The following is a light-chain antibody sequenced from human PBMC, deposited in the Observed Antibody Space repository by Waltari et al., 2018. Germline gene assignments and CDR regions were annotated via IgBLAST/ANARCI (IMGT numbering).Light chain of an antibody. CDR3: QHRSNWPRST. CDR2: DAS. V-gene: IGKV3-11*01. J-gene: IGKJ4*01. Sequence: EIVLTQSPATLSLSPGERATLSCRASQSVSSYLAWYQQKPGQAPRLLIYDASNRATGIPARFSGSWSATDFTLTISSLEPEDFAVYYCQHRSNWPRSTFGGGTKVEIK. CDR1: QSVSSY.